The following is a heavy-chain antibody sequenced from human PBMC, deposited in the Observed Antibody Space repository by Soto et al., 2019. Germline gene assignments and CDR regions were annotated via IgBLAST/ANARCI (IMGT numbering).Heavy chain of an antibody. Sequence: SETLSLTCSVSGDSISSSHSYWGWIRQPPGKGLEWIGTIYYSGSTYYNPSLKSRVTVSVDTSKNQFSLNLTSVTAADTAVYYCARQQPSDSDLRYFDWLSPFDYWGHGILVTVSS. CDR1: GDSISSSHSY. CDR3: ARQQPSDSDLRYFDWLSPFDY. J-gene: IGHJ4*01. D-gene: IGHD3-9*01. CDR2: IYYSGST. V-gene: IGHV4-39*01.